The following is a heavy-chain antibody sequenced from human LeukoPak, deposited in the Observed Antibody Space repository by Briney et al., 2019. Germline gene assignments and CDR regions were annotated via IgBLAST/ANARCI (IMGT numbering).Heavy chain of an antibody. V-gene: IGHV3-66*01. J-gene: IGHJ4*02. CDR1: GFTVSSNY. CDR3: AREWELRY. Sequence: GGSLRLSCAASGFTVSSNYMSWVRQAPGKGLEWLSVIYSGGFTYYADSVKGRFTISRDNSKNRVYLQVNSLRVEDTAVYYCAREWELRYWGQGTLVTVSS. D-gene: IGHD1-26*01. CDR2: IYSGGFT.